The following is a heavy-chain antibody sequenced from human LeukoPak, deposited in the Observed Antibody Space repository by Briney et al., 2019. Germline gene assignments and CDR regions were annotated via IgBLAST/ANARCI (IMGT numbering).Heavy chain of an antibody. CDR1: GFTLSNTW. Sequence: PGGSLRLSCAASGFTLSNTWMSWVRQAPGKGLEWVSYISGRSSLIYYADSVKGRFTISRDNAKNSLYLQMNSLRAEDTAVYYCARDLYYYDSSGHYLFDYWGQGTLVTVSS. CDR2: ISGRSSLI. V-gene: IGHV3-48*04. D-gene: IGHD3-22*01. CDR3: ARDLYYYDSSGHYLFDY. J-gene: IGHJ4*02.